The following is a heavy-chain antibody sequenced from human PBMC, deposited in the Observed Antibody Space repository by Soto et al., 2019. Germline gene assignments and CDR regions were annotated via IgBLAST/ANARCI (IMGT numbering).Heavy chain of an antibody. Sequence: ASVKVSCKASGGTFSSCAISWVRQAPGQGLEWMGGIIPIFGTANYAQKFQGRVTITADESTSTAYMELSSLRSEDTAVYYCARDEYCSGGSCYESYYYYGMDVWGHGTTVTVSS. J-gene: IGHJ6*02. CDR2: IIPIFGTA. CDR1: GGTFSSCA. D-gene: IGHD2-15*01. V-gene: IGHV1-69*13. CDR3: ARDEYCSGGSCYESYYYYGMDV.